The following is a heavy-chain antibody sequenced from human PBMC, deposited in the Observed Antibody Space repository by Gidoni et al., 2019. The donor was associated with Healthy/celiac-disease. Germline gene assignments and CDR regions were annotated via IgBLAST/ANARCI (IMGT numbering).Heavy chain of an antibody. Sequence: EVQLLEYGGGLVKHGGSLGLSCADSGFTFSRYAMRWVRQAPGKGLEWVSAISGSGGSTYYADSVKGRFTISRDNSKNTLYLQMNSLRAEDTAVYYCAKGSRITFGGVIVRTYYFDYWGQGTLVTVSS. D-gene: IGHD3-16*02. J-gene: IGHJ4*02. V-gene: IGHV3-23*01. CDR1: GFTFSRYA. CDR2: ISGSGGST. CDR3: AKGSRITFGGVIVRTYYFDY.